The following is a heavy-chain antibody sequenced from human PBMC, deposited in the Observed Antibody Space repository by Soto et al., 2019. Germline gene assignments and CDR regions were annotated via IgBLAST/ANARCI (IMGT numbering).Heavy chain of an antibody. CDR1: AYSFTGSY. D-gene: IGHD6-19*01. V-gene: IGHV1-2*02. Sequence: ASVKLSCKAFAYSFTGSYIHWVRQAPGQGLEWMGYMNPNTGGTNYAQKFQGRVTMTRDTSISTAYMDMGSLRSDDTAVYFCARDGAVPGTYDYWGQGTPVTVSS. J-gene: IGHJ4*02. CDR3: ARDGAVPGTYDY. CDR2: MNPNTGGT.